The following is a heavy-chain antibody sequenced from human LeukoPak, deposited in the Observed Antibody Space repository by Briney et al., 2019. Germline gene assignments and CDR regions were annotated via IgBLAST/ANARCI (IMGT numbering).Heavy chain of an antibody. Sequence: GGSLRLSCSASGFTFSSYAMYWVRQAPGKGLEYVSAISSNGGSTYNADSVKGRFTISRDNSKKMLNLQMSSLRAEDTAVYYCVKGGRYSSGWYSFGDYWGQGTLVTVSS. D-gene: IGHD6-19*01. V-gene: IGHV3-64D*06. CDR1: GFTFSSYA. CDR3: VKGGRYSSGWYSFGDY. J-gene: IGHJ4*02. CDR2: ISSNGGST.